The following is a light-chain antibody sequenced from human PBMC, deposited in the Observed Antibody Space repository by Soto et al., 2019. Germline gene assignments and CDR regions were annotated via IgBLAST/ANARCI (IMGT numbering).Light chain of an antibody. CDR3: QQYNNWPPWT. V-gene: IGKV3-15*01. J-gene: IGKJ1*01. CDR1: QSVSSN. Sequence: EIVMTQSPATLSVSPGERATLSCSASQSVSSNLAWYQQKPGQAPRLLIYGASTRATGIPARFSGSGSGTEFTLTIRSLQSEDFAVYYCQQYNNWPPWTFGQGTKGDIK. CDR2: GAS.